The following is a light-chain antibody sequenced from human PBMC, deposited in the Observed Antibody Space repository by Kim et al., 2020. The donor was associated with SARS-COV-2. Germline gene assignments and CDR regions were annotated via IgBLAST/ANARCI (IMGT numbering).Light chain of an antibody. CDR1: NIGSKS. CDR3: QVWDSSSDNYV. Sequence: SYELTQPPSVSVAPGKTAGITCGGNNIGSKSVHWYQQKPGQAPVLVIYYDSDRPSGIPERFSGSNSGNMATLTISRVEAGDEADYYCQVWDSSSDNYVFG. V-gene: IGLV3-21*04. J-gene: IGLJ1*01. CDR2: YDS.